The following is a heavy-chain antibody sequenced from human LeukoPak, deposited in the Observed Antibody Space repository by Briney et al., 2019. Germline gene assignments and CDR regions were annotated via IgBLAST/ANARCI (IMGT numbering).Heavy chain of an antibody. V-gene: IGHV3-30-3*01. D-gene: IGHD1-26*01. CDR1: GFTFGSYA. Sequence: PGRSLRLSCAASGFTFGSYAMHWVRQAPGKGLEWVAVISYDGSNKYYADSVKGRFTISRDNSKNTLYLQMNSLRAEDTAVYYCAKDVGATRFDYWGQGTLVTVSS. CDR3: AKDVGATRFDY. J-gene: IGHJ4*02. CDR2: ISYDGSNK.